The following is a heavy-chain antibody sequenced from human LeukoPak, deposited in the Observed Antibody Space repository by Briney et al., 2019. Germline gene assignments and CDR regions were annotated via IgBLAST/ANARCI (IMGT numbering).Heavy chain of an antibody. J-gene: IGHJ6*03. CDR3: AKDIGGSYYYYYMDV. CDR2: IRYDGSNK. CDR1: GFTFSIYG. Sequence: PGGSLRLSCAASGFTFSIYGMHWVRQAPGKGLEWVAFIRYDGSNKYYADSVKGRFTISRDNSKNTLYLQMNSLRAEDTAVYYCAKDIGGSYYYYYMDVWGKGTTVTVSS. D-gene: IGHD3-16*01. V-gene: IGHV3-30*02.